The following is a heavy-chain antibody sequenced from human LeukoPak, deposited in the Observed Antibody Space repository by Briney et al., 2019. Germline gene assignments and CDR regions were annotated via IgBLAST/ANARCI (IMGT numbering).Heavy chain of an antibody. CDR1: GFTFSTYS. D-gene: IGHD1-1*01. J-gene: IGHJ3*02. CDR3: ARDTNYAFDI. CDR2: ISSSSGTI. Sequence: GGSLRLSCAASGFTFSTYSMKWVRQAPGKGLEWVSYISSSSGTIYYADSVQGRFTMSRDNAGNSLYLQMNSLRAEDTAIYYCARDTNYAFDIWGHGTMVTVSS. V-gene: IGHV3-48*04.